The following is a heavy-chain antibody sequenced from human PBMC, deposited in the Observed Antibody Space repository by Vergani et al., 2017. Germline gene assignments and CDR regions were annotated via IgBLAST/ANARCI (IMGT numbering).Heavy chain of an antibody. CDR2: INAGNGNT. Sequence: QVQLVQSGAEVKKPGASVKVSCKASGYTFTSYAMHWVRQAPGQRLEWMGWINAGNGNTKYSQKFQGRVTITRDTSASTAYMELSSLRSEDTAVYYYARGWDCSGCSCYWSIYYYYMDVWGKGTTVTVSS. CDR3: ARGWDCSGCSCYWSIYYYYMDV. CDR1: GYTFTSYA. V-gene: IGHV1-3*01. J-gene: IGHJ6*03. D-gene: IGHD2-15*01.